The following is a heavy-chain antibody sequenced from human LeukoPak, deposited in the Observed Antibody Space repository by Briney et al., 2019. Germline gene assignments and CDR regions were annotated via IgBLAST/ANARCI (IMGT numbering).Heavy chain of an antibody. V-gene: IGHV3-23*01. CDR1: GFTFSSYA. J-gene: IGHJ4*02. Sequence: GGSLRLSCAASGFTFSSYAMSWVRQAPGKGLEWVSAISGSGGSTYYADSVKGRFTISRDNSKNTPYLQMNSLRAEDTAVYYCAKNQGGFGELFMIDYWGQGTLVTVSS. CDR2: ISGSGGST. D-gene: IGHD3-10*01. CDR3: AKNQGGFGELFMIDY.